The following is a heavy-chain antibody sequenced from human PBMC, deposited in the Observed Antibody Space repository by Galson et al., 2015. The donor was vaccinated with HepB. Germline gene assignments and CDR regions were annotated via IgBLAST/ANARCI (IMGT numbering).Heavy chain of an antibody. V-gene: IGHV1-18*01. CDR3: VRESTYHYGMDV. Sequence: SVKVSCKASGYTFTSHGISWVRQAPGQGLEWMGWVSAFTGRTDYAQNLKGRVTMTTDTSTTTAYMELKNLRSDDTAIYYCVRESTYHYGMDVWGQGTTVTVSS. CDR1: GYTFTSHG. J-gene: IGHJ6*02. CDR2: VSAFTGRT.